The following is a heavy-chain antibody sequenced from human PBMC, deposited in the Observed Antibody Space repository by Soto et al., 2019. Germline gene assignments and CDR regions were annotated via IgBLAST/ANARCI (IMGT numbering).Heavy chain of an antibody. CDR3: ARGRAVAGTDYYYYMDV. J-gene: IGHJ6*03. D-gene: IGHD6-19*01. V-gene: IGHV1-18*01. CDR2: ISAYNGNT. Sequence: ASVKVSCKASGYTFTSYGISWVRQAPGQGLEWMGWISAYNGNTNYAQKLQGRVTMTTDTSTSTAYMELRSLRSDDTAVYYCARGRAVAGTDYYYYMDVWGKGTTVTVSS. CDR1: GYTFTSYG.